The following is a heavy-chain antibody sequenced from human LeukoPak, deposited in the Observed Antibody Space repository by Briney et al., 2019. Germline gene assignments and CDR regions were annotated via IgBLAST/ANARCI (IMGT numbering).Heavy chain of an antibody. CDR3: ARGKFIAAAGGWFDP. J-gene: IGHJ5*01. D-gene: IGHD6-13*01. V-gene: IGHV4-31*03. CDR2: INHSGST. Sequence: SQTLSLTCTVSGGSLSSGGYYWSWIRQHPGKGLEWIGEINHSGSTNYNPSLKSRVTISVDTSKNQFSLKLSSVTAADTAVYYCARGKFIAAAGGWFDPWGQGTLVTVSS. CDR1: GGSLSSGGYY.